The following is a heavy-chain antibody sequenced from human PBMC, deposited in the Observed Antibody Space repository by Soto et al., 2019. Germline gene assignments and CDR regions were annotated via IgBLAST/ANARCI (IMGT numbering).Heavy chain of an antibody. Sequence: EVQLVESGGGLVQPGGSLRLSCAASGFTFSSYSMNWVSQAPGKGLEWVSYISSSSSTIYYADSVKGRFTISRDNAKNSLYLQMNSLRAEDTAVYYCARPRLPYYYYYYMDVWGKGTTVTVSS. J-gene: IGHJ6*03. CDR2: ISSSSSTI. CDR3: ARPRLPYYYYYYMDV. V-gene: IGHV3-48*01. CDR1: GFTFSSYS.